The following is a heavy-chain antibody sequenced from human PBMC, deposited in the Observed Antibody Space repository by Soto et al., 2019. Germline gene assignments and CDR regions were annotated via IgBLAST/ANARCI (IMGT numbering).Heavy chain of an antibody. CDR1: GFTFSSYG. CDR3: ARADTSYDSSGPFDY. Sequence: GGSLRLSCAASGFTFSSYGMHWVRQAPGKGLEWVAVIWYDGSNKYYADSVKGRFTISRDNSKNTLYLQMNSLRAEDTAVYYCARADTSYDSSGPFDYWGQGTLVTVSS. V-gene: IGHV3-33*01. D-gene: IGHD3-22*01. J-gene: IGHJ4*02. CDR2: IWYDGSNK.